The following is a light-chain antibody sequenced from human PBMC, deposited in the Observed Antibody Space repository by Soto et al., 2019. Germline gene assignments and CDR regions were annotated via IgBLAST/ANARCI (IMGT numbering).Light chain of an antibody. V-gene: IGKV1-39*01. CDR1: QNINTY. CDR3: QQTSSAPFT. J-gene: IGKJ3*01. Sequence: DIQMTQSPYSLSAAVGDRVTITCRASQNINTYLNWYQQKPGKAPKLLIFDAASLQSGVPSRFSGSGSRTDFTLTITSLQPEDFATYYCQQTSSAPFTLGPGTKVDI. CDR2: DAA.